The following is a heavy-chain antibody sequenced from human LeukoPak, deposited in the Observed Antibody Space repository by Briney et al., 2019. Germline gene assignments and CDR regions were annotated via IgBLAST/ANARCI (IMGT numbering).Heavy chain of an antibody. CDR3: ARDNIGSSSWYDYYYGMDV. J-gene: IGHJ6*02. CDR2: ISAYNGNT. Sequence: ASVKVSCKASGYTFTSYGISWVRQAPGQGLEWMGWISAYNGNTNYARKLQGRVTMTTDTSTSTAYMELRSLRSDDTAVYYCARDNIGSSSWYDYYYGMDVWGQGTTVTVSS. D-gene: IGHD6-13*01. V-gene: IGHV1-18*01. CDR1: GYTFTSYG.